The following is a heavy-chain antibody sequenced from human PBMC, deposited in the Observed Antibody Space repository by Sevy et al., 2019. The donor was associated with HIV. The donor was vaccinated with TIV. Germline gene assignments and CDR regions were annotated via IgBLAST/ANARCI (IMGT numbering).Heavy chain of an antibody. Sequence: GGSLRLSCAASGFTFSSYEMNWVRQAPGKGLEWVSYISSSGSTIYYADSVKGRFTISRDNAKNSLYLQMNSLRAEDTAVYYGASRAGYSGYAFDYWGQGTLVTVSS. J-gene: IGHJ4*02. CDR1: GFTFSSYE. CDR2: ISSSGSTI. CDR3: ASRAGYSGYAFDY. D-gene: IGHD5-12*01. V-gene: IGHV3-48*03.